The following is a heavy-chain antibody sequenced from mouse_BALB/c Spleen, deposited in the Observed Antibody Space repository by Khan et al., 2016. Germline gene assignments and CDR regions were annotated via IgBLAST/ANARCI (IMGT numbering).Heavy chain of an antibody. V-gene: IGHV3-2*02. Sequence: EVQLQESGPGLVKPSPSLSLTCTVTGYSITSDYAWNWIRKFPGNKLEWMGYISYSGSTSYNPSLKSRISITRDTSKNQFFLQLNSVTTEDTATYYCARGRGNYFDCWGQGTTLTVSS. CDR1: GYSITSDYA. CDR3: ARGRGNYFDC. J-gene: IGHJ2*01. CDR2: ISYSGST.